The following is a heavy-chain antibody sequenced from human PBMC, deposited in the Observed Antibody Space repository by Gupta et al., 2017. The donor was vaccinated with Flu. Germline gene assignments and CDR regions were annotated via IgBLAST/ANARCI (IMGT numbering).Heavy chain of an antibody. CDR1: GFTFSSYD. Sequence: EVQLVESGGHLVQPGGSLRLSCAASGFTFSSYDMNWVRQAPGKGLEWVSFISSSDNTYYADSVRGRFTISRDNAKNSLYLQMNSLRVDDTAVYYCAKGHWDSWGQGTLVTVSS. CDR3: AKGHWDS. CDR2: ISSSDNT. V-gene: IGHV3-48*03. J-gene: IGHJ4*02.